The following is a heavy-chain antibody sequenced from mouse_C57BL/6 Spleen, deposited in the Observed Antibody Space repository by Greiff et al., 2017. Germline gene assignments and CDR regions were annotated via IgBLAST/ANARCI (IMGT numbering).Heavy chain of an antibody. CDR2: IDPSDSET. CDR1: GYTFTSYW. CDR3: AREDSSGYFDY. D-gene: IGHD3-2*02. J-gene: IGHJ2*01. Sequence: QVQLKQPGAELVRPGSSVKLSCKASGYTFTSYWMHWVKQRPIQGLEWIGSIDPSDSETHYNQKFKDKATLTVDKSSSTAYMQLSSLTSEDSAVYYCAREDSSGYFDYWGQGTTLTVSS. V-gene: IGHV1-52*01.